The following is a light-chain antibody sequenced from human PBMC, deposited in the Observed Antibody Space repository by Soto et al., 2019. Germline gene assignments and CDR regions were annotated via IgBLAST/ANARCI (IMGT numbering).Light chain of an antibody. Sequence: DIQLTQSPSFLSASVGDRVTITCRASQGISTYLAWYQQQPGKAPKLLIYAASTLQSGVPSRFSASGSGTEFTLTISSLQPEDFATYYCQQLHSYPYTFGQGTKLEI. CDR3: QQLHSYPYT. V-gene: IGKV1-9*01. J-gene: IGKJ2*01. CDR2: AAS. CDR1: QGISTY.